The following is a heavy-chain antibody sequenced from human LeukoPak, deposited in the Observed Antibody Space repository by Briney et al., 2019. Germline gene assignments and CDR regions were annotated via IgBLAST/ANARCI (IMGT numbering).Heavy chain of an antibody. D-gene: IGHD2-15*01. CDR2: IRFDGSNT. V-gene: IGHV3-30*02. CDR1: GFIVSSNY. Sequence: GGSLRLSCAESGFIVSSNYMSWVRQAPGKGLEWVAFIRFDGSNTFYADSVKGRFSISRDNSKNTLYLQMNSLRVEDTAIFYCAKDGGSAFSPNGAFDIWGQGTMVTVSS. J-gene: IGHJ3*02. CDR3: AKDGGSAFSPNGAFDI.